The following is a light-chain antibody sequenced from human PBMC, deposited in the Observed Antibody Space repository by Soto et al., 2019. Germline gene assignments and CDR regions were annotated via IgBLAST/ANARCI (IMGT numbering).Light chain of an antibody. J-gene: IGKJ5*01. Sequence: ILVTQSPATLSLSPGERAALSCRASQSVSNYLAWYQEKPGQAPRLLIYDAFNRATGIPARFSGSGSGTDFTLTISSLEPEDFAVYYCHQRSSWPITFGQGTRLEI. CDR2: DAF. CDR1: QSVSNY. CDR3: HQRSSWPIT. V-gene: IGKV3-11*01.